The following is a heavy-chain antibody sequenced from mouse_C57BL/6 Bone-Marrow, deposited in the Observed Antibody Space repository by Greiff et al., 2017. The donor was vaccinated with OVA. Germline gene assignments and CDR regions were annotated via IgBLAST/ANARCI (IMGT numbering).Heavy chain of an antibody. D-gene: IGHD2-5*01. V-gene: IGHV1-81*01. J-gene: IGHJ3*01. Sequence: VQLQQSGAELARPGASVKLSCKASGYTFTSYGISWVKQRTGQGLEWIGEIYPRSGNTYSNEKFKGKATLTADKSSSTAYMELRSLTSEDSAVYFCASFAYYSNYERAWFAYWGQGTLVTVSA. CDR2: IYPRSGNT. CDR1: GYTFTSYG. CDR3: ASFAYYSNYERAWFAY.